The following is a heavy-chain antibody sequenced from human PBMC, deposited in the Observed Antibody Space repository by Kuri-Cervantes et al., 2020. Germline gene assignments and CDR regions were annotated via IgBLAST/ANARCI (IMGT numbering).Heavy chain of an antibody. J-gene: IGHJ4*02. Sequence: GESLKISCVVSGFTFSSYVMHWVRQAPGKGLEWVTAISYDGSNKDYADSVKGRFTISRDNSKNTLYLQMNSLRAEDTAVYYCAKDVYGSGSSYYFDYWGQGTLVTVSS. D-gene: IGHD3-10*01. V-gene: IGHV3-30*18. CDR1: GFTFSSYV. CDR2: ISYDGSNK. CDR3: AKDVYGSGSSYYFDY.